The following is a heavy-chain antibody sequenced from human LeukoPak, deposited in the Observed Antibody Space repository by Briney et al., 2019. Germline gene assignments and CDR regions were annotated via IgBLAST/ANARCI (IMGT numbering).Heavy chain of an antibody. Sequence: GGSLRLSCAASGFTFSSYAMGWVRQAPGKGLEWVSAISGSGGSTYYADSVKGRFTISRDNSKNTLYLQMNSLRAEDTAVYYCARSPLKRAVVAAHHYYFDYWGQGTLVTVSS. CDR1: GFTFSSYA. CDR2: ISGSGGST. V-gene: IGHV3-23*01. J-gene: IGHJ4*02. D-gene: IGHD2-15*01. CDR3: ARSPLKRAVVAAHHYYFDY.